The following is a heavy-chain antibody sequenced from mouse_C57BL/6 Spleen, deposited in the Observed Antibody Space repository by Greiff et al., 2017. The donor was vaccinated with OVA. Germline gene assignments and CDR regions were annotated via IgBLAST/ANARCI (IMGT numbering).Heavy chain of an antibody. D-gene: IGHD2-12*01. Sequence: QVQLQQSGPGLVQPSQSLSITCTVSGFSLTSYGVHWVRQSPGKGLEWLGVIWRGGGTAYNAAFMSRLSITKDNSKSHVFFKMNSRQADDTSIYYCAKNNDGGYFDYWGQGTTLTVSS. V-gene: IGHV2-5*01. CDR3: AKNNDGGYFDY. J-gene: IGHJ2*01. CDR1: GFSLTSYG. CDR2: IWRGGGT.